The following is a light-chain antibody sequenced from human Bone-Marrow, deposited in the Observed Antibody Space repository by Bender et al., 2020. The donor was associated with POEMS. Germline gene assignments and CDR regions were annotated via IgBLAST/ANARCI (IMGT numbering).Light chain of an antibody. V-gene: IGLV2-23*02. Sequence: QSALTQPASVSGSPGQSITISCTGSSSDVGNYNLVSWYQQYPGKAPKLIIFDVYKRPSGVSNRFSGSKSGNTASLTISGLQAEDEADYYCSSYASYGAFRLFGGGTTLTVL. CDR1: SSDVGNYNL. CDR3: SSYASYGAFRL. CDR2: DVY. J-gene: IGLJ2*01.